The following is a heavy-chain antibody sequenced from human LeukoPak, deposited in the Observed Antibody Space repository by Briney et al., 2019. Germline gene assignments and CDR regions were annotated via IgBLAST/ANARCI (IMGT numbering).Heavy chain of an antibody. Sequence: ASVKVSCKASGYTFTSYHMHWVRQAPGQGLEWMGIINPSGGSTSYAQKFQGRVTMTRDTSTSTVYMELSSLRSEDTAVYYCARATVTLNWFDPWGQGTLVTVSS. CDR3: ARATVTLNWFDP. J-gene: IGHJ5*02. V-gene: IGHV1-46*01. D-gene: IGHD4-17*01. CDR1: GYTFTSYH. CDR2: INPSGGST.